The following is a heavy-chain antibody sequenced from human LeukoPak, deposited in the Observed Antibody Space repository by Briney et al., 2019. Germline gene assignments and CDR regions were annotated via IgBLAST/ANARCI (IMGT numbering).Heavy chain of an antibody. Sequence: SETLSLTCTVSGGSISIYYWSWIRQPPGKGLEWIGYTYNSGSTYYNPSLKSRVTISVDTSKNQFSLKLSSVTAADTAVYYCARDRGQQLVEWFDPWGQGTLVTVSS. V-gene: IGHV4-59*12. CDR1: GGSISIYY. J-gene: IGHJ5*02. CDR2: TYNSGST. D-gene: IGHD6-13*01. CDR3: ARDRGQQLVEWFDP.